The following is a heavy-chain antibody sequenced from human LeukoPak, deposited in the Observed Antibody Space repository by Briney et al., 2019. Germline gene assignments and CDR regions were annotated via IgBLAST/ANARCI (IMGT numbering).Heavy chain of an antibody. CDR3: ARDDWRELRYFDWSGTYYFDY. CDR2: ISSSSSYI. V-gene: IGHV3-21*01. J-gene: IGHJ4*02. D-gene: IGHD3-9*01. Sequence: GGSLRLSCAASGFTFSSYSMNWVRQAPGKGLEWVSSISSSSSYIYYADSVKGRFSISRDNAKNSLYLQMNSLRAEDTAVYYCARDDWRELRYFDWSGTYYFDYWGQGTLVTVSS. CDR1: GFTFSSYS.